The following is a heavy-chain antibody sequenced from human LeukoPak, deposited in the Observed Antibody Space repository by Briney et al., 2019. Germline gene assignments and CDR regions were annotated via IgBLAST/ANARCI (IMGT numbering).Heavy chain of an antibody. CDR3: AREMIAVAGTAYYYYGMDV. Sequence: SVKVSCKASGYTFTSYYMHWVRQAPGQGLEWMGIINPSGGSTSYAQKFQGRVTMTRDTSTSTVYMELSSLRSEDTAVYYCAREMIAVAGTAYYYYGMDVWGQGTTVTVSS. V-gene: IGHV1-46*01. CDR1: GYTFTSYY. J-gene: IGHJ6*02. D-gene: IGHD6-19*01. CDR2: INPSGGST.